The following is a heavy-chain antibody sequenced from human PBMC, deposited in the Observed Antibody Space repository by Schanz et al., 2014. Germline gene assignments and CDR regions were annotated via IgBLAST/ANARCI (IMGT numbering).Heavy chain of an antibody. Sequence: VQLVESGGGVVQPGRSLRLSCAASGFTFSSNAMCWVRQAPGKGLEWVSTITSNGGGTYYADSVKGRFTISRDNSKNTLYLQMNSLRAEDTAVYYCAKDIAPLAARPGYGMDVWGQGTTVTVSS. CDR1: GFTFSSNA. D-gene: IGHD6-13*01. CDR3: AKDIAPLAARPGYGMDV. CDR2: ITSNGGGT. J-gene: IGHJ6*02. V-gene: IGHV3-23*04.